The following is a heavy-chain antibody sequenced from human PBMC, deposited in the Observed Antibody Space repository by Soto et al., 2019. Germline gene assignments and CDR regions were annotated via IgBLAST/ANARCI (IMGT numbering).Heavy chain of an antibody. V-gene: IGHV3-33*01. D-gene: IGHD3-10*01. CDR2: IWYDGSNK. CDR3: ARDLDGSGFHDY. Sequence: QVQLVESGGGVVQPGRSLRLSCAASGFTFSSYGMHWVRQAPGKGLEWVAVIWYDGSNKYYADSGKGRFTISRDHSKNTLYLQMNRLRAEDTAVYYCARDLDGSGFHDYWGQGTLVTVSS. CDR1: GFTFSSYG. J-gene: IGHJ4*02.